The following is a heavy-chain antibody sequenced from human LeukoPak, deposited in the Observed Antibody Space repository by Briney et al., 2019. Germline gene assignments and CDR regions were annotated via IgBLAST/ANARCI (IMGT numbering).Heavy chain of an antibody. J-gene: IGHJ4*01. D-gene: IGHD3-10*01. CDR3: ARDLLPFGVTLDY. Sequence: PGGSLRLSCAASGFTFSSYSMNWVRQAPGKGLEWVSSISSSSSYIYYADSVKGRFTISRDNAKNSLYLQMNSLRAEDTAVYYCARDLLPFGVTLDYWGQEPWSPSPQ. CDR2: ISSSSSYI. CDR1: GFTFSSYS. V-gene: IGHV3-21*01.